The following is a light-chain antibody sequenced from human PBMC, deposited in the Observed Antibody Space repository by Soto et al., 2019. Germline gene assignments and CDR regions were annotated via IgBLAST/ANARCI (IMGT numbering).Light chain of an antibody. J-gene: IGKJ3*01. CDR3: QQRSNFT. CDR1: QSVSSY. CDR2: DAP. V-gene: IGKV3-11*01. Sequence: EIVLTQSPATLSLSPGERATLSCRASQSVSSYLAWYQQKPGQAPRLLIYDAPNRATGIPARFSGSGSGTDFTLTISSLEPEDFAVYYCQQRSNFTFGPGTKVDIK.